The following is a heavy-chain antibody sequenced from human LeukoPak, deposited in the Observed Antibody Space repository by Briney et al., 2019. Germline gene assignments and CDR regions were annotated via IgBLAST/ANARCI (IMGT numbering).Heavy chain of an antibody. CDR1: GFTFSGYS. D-gene: IGHD4-17*01. V-gene: IGHV3-48*01. CDR2: MWSSSSTI. J-gene: IGHJ4*02. CDR3: ASALTTVTPHFHF. Sequence: GGSLRLSCAASGFTFSGYSMNWVRQAPGKGLEWVSYMWSSSSTIYYADSVKGRFTISRDNAKNSLYLQMNSLRVEDTGVYYCASALTTVTPHFHFWGQGTLVTVSS.